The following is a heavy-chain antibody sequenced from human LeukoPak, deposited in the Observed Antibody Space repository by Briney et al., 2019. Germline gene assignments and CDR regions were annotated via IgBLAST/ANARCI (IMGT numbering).Heavy chain of an antibody. J-gene: IGHJ6*03. CDR1: GFTFSTYR. D-gene: IGHD4-11*01. CDR2: IKQDGSAK. Sequence: GGSLRLSCAATGFTFSTYRMSWLRQAPGKGLEWVANIKQDGSAKYYVDSVKGRFTISRDNSKNTLYLQMNSLRAEDTAVYYCARDNYSNYLRYDYYYYMDVWGKGTTVTVSS. CDR3: ARDNYSNYLRYDYYYYMDV. V-gene: IGHV3-7*01.